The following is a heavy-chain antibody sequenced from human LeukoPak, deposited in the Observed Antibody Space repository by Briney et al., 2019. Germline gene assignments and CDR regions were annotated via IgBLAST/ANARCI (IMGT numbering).Heavy chain of an antibody. CDR3: GRLDGSGSYSRGPDF. V-gene: IGHV5-51*01. Sequence: KVGESLKISCKGSGYSFTSYWIGWVRQMPGKGLEWMGIIYPGDSDTRYSPSFQGHVTISADRSINTAYLQWNSLKVSDTAMYYCGRLDGSGSYSRGPDFWGQGTLVTVSS. J-gene: IGHJ4*02. CDR1: GYSFTSYW. CDR2: IYPGDSDT. D-gene: IGHD3-10*01.